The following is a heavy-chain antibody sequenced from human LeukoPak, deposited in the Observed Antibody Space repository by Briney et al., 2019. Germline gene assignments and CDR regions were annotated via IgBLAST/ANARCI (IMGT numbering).Heavy chain of an antibody. D-gene: IGHD3-3*01. V-gene: IGHV4-59*01. Sequence: SETLSLTCTVSGGSISSFYWSWIRQPPGKGLEWIGYIYYSGSTNYNPSLKSRVTLSVDTSKNQFSLKLSSVTAADMAVYYCARSRKDFWSGYYGPYYFDYWGQGTLVTVSS. CDR3: ARSRKDFWSGYYGPYYFDY. J-gene: IGHJ4*02. CDR2: IYYSGST. CDR1: GGSISSFY.